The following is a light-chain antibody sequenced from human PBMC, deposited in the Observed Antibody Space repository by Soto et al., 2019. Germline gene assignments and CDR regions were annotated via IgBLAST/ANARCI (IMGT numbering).Light chain of an antibody. J-gene: IGKJ1*01. CDR1: QSLLHSNGYNY. Sequence: DIVMTQSPLSLPVTPGEPASISCRSSQSLLHSNGYNYLDWYLQKPGQSPQLLIYLGSNRASGVPDRFRGSGSGTDFTLKISRVEAEDVGVSYCMQALQTPRTFGQGTKVEIK. V-gene: IGKV2-28*01. CDR2: LGS. CDR3: MQALQTPRT.